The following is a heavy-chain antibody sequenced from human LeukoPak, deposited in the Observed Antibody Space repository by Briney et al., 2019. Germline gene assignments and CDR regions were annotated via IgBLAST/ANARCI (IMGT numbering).Heavy chain of an antibody. Sequence: PGGSLRLSCAASGFTFSNAWMSWVRQAPGKGLEWVGCIKSKTDGGTTDYAAPVKGRFTISRDDSKNTLYLQMNSLKTEDTAVYYCTTDPLAYCGGDCYPGGYWGQGTLVTVPS. V-gene: IGHV3-15*01. J-gene: IGHJ4*02. D-gene: IGHD2-21*02. CDR2: IKSKTDGGTT. CDR1: GFTFSNAW. CDR3: TTDPLAYCGGDCYPGGY.